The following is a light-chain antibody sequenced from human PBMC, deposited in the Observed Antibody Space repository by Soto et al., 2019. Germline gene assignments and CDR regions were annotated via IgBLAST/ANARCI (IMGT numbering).Light chain of an antibody. Sequence: QSVLTQPPSVSGAPGQRIIISCTGSSSNIGAGFDVHWYQHLPGTAPKLLVYDNDNRPLGLPARFSDSRSGTSASLAITSLQADDEADYYCQSYDNSLSGVVFGGGTKVTVL. J-gene: IGLJ2*01. CDR2: DND. V-gene: IGLV1-40*01. CDR3: QSYDNSLSGVV. CDR1: SSNIGAGFD.